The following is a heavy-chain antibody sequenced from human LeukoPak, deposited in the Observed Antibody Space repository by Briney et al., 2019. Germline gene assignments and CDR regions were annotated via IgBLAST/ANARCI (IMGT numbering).Heavy chain of an antibody. J-gene: IGHJ4*02. CDR1: GLTFSRYA. V-gene: IGHV3-23*01. D-gene: IGHD5-18*01. CDR2: ISESGSGT. Sequence: GGSLRLSCAVSGLTFSRYAMSWVRQAPGKGLEWVSAISESGSGTYYADSVKGRFTFSRDNSKDTLSLQMNSLRAEDTAVYYCAKDIAQGYTFGSIEQDYWGQGTLVTVSS. CDR3: AKDIAQGYTFGSIEQDY.